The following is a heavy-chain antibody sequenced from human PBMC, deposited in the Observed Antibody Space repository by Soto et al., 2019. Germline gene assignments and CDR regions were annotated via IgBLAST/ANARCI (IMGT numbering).Heavy chain of an antibody. V-gene: IGHV3-48*01. J-gene: IGHJ4*02. CDR1: GFTFSSYS. Sequence: EVQLVESGGGLVQPGGSLRLSCAASGFTFSSYSMNWVRQAPGKGLEWLSYISSSISTMHYADSVKGRFTISRDNAKNSLYLHINSLRGEATAVYYCAREVRDTAVADFDYWGQGTLVTVSS. CDR3: AREVRDTAVADFDY. D-gene: IGHD5-18*01. CDR2: ISSSISTM.